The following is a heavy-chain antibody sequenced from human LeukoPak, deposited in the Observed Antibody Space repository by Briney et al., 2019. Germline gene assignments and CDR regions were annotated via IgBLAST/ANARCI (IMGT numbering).Heavy chain of an antibody. Sequence: GRSLRLSCAASGFPFSASAMTWVRQAPGNGLEWVSHILSTGTTYYADSMRGRFTISRDNSKNTLYLLMTSLRADDTAVYYCATVKYDYGDPVGWFDPWGQGTLVTVSS. J-gene: IGHJ5*02. V-gene: IGHV3-23*01. CDR3: ATVKYDYGDPVGWFDP. CDR1: GFPFSASA. CDR2: ILSTGTT. D-gene: IGHD4-17*01.